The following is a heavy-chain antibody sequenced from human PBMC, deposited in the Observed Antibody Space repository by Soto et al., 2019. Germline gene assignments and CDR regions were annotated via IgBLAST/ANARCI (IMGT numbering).Heavy chain of an antibody. J-gene: IGHJ4*02. V-gene: IGHV4-34*01. CDR2: INHSGST. D-gene: IGHD1-26*01. CDR1: GDSFSAYH. Sequence: QVQLRQWGAGLLKPSETLSLTCAVYGDSFSAYHWNWIRQPPGKGLEWIGDINHSGSTNYNPSLTSRVTISIDTSKNQFSLKLTSVTAADTAVYYCARSQVGPTIVFNFWGQGTLVTVSS. CDR3: ARSQVGPTIVFNF.